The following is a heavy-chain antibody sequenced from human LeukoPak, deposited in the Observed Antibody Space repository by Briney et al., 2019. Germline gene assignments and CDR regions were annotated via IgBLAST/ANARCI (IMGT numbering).Heavy chain of an antibody. D-gene: IGHD2/OR15-2a*01. J-gene: IGHJ6*03. CDR1: GGSISSYY. CDR2: IYTSGST. V-gene: IGHV4-4*09. CDR3: ARHLLGYYYYMDV. Sequence: SETLSLTCTVSGGSISSYYWSWIRQPPGKGLEWIGYIYTSGSTNYNPSLKSRVTISVDTSKNQFSLKLSSVTAADTAVYYCARHLLGYYYYMDVWGKGTTVTVSS.